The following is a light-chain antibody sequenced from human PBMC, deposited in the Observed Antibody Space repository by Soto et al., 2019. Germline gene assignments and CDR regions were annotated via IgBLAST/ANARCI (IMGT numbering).Light chain of an antibody. CDR2: AAS. CDR3: QQSSGTPTWT. V-gene: IGKV1-39*01. Sequence: DLQMTQSPSSLSASVGDRVTVTCRASQSVSSYLNWYQQKPGKAPKLLIYAASILQSGVPSRFSGSGSGTDFTLTISSLQPEDFATYYCQQSSGTPTWTFGQGTKVEI. CDR1: QSVSSY. J-gene: IGKJ1*01.